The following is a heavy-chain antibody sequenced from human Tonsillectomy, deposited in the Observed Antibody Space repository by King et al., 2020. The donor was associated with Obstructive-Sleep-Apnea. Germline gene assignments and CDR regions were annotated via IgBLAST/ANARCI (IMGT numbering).Heavy chain of an antibody. CDR1: GFTVSSNY. Sequence: VQLVESGGGLVQPGGSLRLSCAASGFTVSSNYMSWVRQAPGKGLEWVSVVYSGGSTYYADSVKGRFTISRHNSKNTLYLQMNCLRAEDTAVYYCARDSPYYYDSSGYAGMDVWGQGTTVTVSS. J-gene: IGHJ6*02. CDR3: ARDSPYYYDSSGYAGMDV. D-gene: IGHD3-22*01. V-gene: IGHV3-53*04. CDR2: VYSGGST.